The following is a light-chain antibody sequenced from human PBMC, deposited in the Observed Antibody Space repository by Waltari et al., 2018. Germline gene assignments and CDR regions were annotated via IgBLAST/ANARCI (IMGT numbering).Light chain of an antibody. V-gene: IGKV1-33*01. CDR2: DES. J-gene: IGKJ4*01. CDR1: QDISNY. CDR3: QQYDNLPPKLT. Sequence: DIQMTQSPSPLSASVGDRVTLTCQGSQDISNYLNWYQQKPGKAPKLLIYDESNLETGVPSRFSGSGSGTDFTFTISSLQPEDIATYYCQQYDNLPPKLTFGGGTKVEIK.